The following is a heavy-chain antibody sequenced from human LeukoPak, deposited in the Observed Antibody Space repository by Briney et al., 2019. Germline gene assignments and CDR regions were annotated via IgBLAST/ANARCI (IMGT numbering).Heavy chain of an antibody. CDR3: ARDQRPYYYDSSGYYYDGGGNAFDI. Sequence: SETLSLTCAVYGGSFSGYYWSWIRQPPGKGLEWIGEINHSGSTNYNPSLKSRVTISVDTSKNQFSLKLSSVTAADTAVYYCARDQRPYYYDSSGYYYDGGGNAFDIWGQGTMVTVSS. CDR1: GGSFSGYY. V-gene: IGHV4-34*01. J-gene: IGHJ3*02. CDR2: INHSGST. D-gene: IGHD3-22*01.